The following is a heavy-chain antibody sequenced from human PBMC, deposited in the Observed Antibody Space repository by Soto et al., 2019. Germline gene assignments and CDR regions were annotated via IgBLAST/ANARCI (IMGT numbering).Heavy chain of an antibody. D-gene: IGHD1-26*01. CDR1: VXTFSSYG. Sequence: PGGSLRLSCAASVXTFSSYGMHWVRQAPGKGLEWVAVIWYDGSNKYYADSVKGRFTISRDNSKNTLYLQMNSLRAEDTAVYYCARNSNRGSSYFDYWGQGTLVTVSS. CDR3: ARNSNRGSSYFDY. V-gene: IGHV3-33*01. J-gene: IGHJ4*02. CDR2: IWYDGSNK.